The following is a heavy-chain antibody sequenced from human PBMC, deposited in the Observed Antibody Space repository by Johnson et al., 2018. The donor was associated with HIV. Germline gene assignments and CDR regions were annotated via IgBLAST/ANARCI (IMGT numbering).Heavy chain of an antibody. Sequence: VQLVESGGGLAKPAWSPRLSCAASQFTFSRYYMNCVRQAPGNGLELVGQVNPNGGNTYLIDSGKERFNTSRDNAKNTLYLQMNSLKTEDTAVYYCTTGPLYYDSDAFDIWGQGTMVTVSS. CDR3: TTGPLYYDSDAFDI. CDR1: QFTFSRYY. CDR2: VNPNGGNT. V-gene: IGHV3-25*03. J-gene: IGHJ3*02. D-gene: IGHD3-22*01.